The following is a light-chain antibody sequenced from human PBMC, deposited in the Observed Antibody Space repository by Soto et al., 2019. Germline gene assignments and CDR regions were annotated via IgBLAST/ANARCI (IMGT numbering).Light chain of an antibody. CDR1: QSVDSTY. CDR2: DAS. J-gene: IGKJ4*01. V-gene: IGKV3-20*01. CDR3: QQYDNSVLT. Sequence: EIVLTQSPGTLSLSPGERATLSCRASQSVDSTYLAWYQQKIGQAPRLLIYDASSRATGIPDRFSGSGSGTDFTLTISRLEPEDFAVYYCQQYDNSVLTFGGGTKVDVK.